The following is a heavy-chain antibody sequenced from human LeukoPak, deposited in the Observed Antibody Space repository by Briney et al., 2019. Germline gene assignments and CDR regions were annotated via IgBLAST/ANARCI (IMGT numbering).Heavy chain of an antibody. D-gene: IGHD3-10*01. V-gene: IGHV5-51*01. CDR1: GYSFTSYW. CDR3: ATLPSNYYGSGSYHLYYFDY. Sequence: GESLKISCKGSGYSFTSYWIGWVRQMPGKGLEWMGSMYHGDSDTRYSTSFQGQVTFSADKSSSTANLQWSSLKASDTAMYYCATLPSNYYGSGSYHLYYFDYWGQGTLVTVSS. J-gene: IGHJ4*02. CDR2: MYHGDSDT.